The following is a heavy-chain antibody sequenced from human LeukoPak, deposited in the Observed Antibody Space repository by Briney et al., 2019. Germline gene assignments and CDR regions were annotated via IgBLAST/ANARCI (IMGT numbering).Heavy chain of an antibody. V-gene: IGHV3-21*01. D-gene: IGHD3-3*01. Sequence: AGYLSCYGSAYAFTFSSISLNWVRPAPGNGLEWVSTISSSSSYISYADPGKVRFTISRDNAKNSLYLQMNRLRAEDTGVYYCARDQATDYDFWSGPRGYFDYWGRGTLVTVSS. CDR3: ARDQATDYDFWSGPRGYFDY. J-gene: IGHJ4*02. CDR1: AFTFSSIS. CDR2: ISSSSSYI.